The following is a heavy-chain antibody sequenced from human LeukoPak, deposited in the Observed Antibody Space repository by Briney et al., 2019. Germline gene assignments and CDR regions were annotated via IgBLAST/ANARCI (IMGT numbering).Heavy chain of an antibody. J-gene: IGHJ4*02. D-gene: IGHD3-22*01. CDR2: ISYDGSNK. CDR1: GFTFCSYG. V-gene: IGHV3-30*18. CDR3: AKAGGDSSGKTHDY. Sequence: GGSLRLSCAASGFTFCSYGMHWVRQAPGKGLEWVAVISYDGSNKYYADSVKGRFTISRDNSKNTLYLQMNSLRAEDTAVYYCAKAGGDSSGKTHDYWGQGALVTVSS.